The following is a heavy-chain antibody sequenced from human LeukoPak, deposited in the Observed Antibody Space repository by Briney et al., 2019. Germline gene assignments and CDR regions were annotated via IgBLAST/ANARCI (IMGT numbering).Heavy chain of an antibody. V-gene: IGHV3-20*04. CDR3: ARDRPNGSGEDGFDI. CDR1: GFTFDDFG. CDR2: LNWNGGYT. D-gene: IGHD4-17*01. Sequence: GGSLRLSCAASGFTFDDFGMTWVRQAPGKGLEWVSGLNWNGGYTGYADSVKGRFTISRDNAKNSLYLQMNGLRAEDTALYYCARDRPNGSGEDGFDIWGQGTMVTVSS. J-gene: IGHJ3*02.